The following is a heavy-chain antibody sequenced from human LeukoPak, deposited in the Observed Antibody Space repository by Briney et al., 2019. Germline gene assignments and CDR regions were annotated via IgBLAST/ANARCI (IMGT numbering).Heavy chain of an antibody. CDR1: GFIFSSYW. CDR2: IKPDGSEK. V-gene: IGHV3-7*01. Sequence: GGPLRLSCGASGFIFSSYWMTWVRQAPGKGLEWVANIKPDGSEKYYVDSVKGRFTISRDNAKNSLYLQMNALRAEDTAVYYCTRGGAARNYYYVDVWGKGTTVTVSS. D-gene: IGHD5-18*01. CDR3: TRGGAARNYYYVDV. J-gene: IGHJ6*03.